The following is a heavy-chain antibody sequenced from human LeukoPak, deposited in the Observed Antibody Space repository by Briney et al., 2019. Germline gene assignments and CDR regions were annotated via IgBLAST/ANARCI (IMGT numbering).Heavy chain of an antibody. V-gene: IGHV3-13*01. Sequence: GGSLRLSCAASGFTFSSYDMHWVRQATGKGLEWVSAVGTAGDTYYPGSVKGRFTISRENAKNSLYLQMNSLRAGDTAVYYCARGTGTTYDGAFDIWGQGTMVTVSS. CDR1: GFTFSSYD. CDR2: VGTAGDT. CDR3: ARGTGTTYDGAFDI. J-gene: IGHJ3*02. D-gene: IGHD1-1*01.